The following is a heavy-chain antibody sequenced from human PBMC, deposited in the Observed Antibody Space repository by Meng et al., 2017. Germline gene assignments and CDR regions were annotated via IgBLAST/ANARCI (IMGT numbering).Heavy chain of an antibody. CDR1: GYTFTSYG. D-gene: IGHD3-9*01. CDR2: ISAYNGNT. Sequence: QGQLVESGAEVKKPGASVKVSCKASGYTFTSYGISWVRQAPGQGLEWMGWISAYNGNTNYAQKLQGGVTMTTDTSTSTAYMEPRSLRSDDTAVYYCARDHDDILSPPDAFDIWGQGTMVTVSS. V-gene: IGHV1-18*01. J-gene: IGHJ3*02. CDR3: ARDHDDILSPPDAFDI.